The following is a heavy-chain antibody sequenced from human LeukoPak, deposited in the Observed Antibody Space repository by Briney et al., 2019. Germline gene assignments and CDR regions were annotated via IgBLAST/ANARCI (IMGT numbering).Heavy chain of an antibody. CDR2: IYYSGST. D-gene: IGHD2-2*01. CDR3: ARHVPAASLTRNWFDP. V-gene: IGHV4-59*08. J-gene: IGHJ5*02. Sequence: PSETLSLTCTVSGGSISSYYWSWIRQPPGKGLEWIGYIYYSGSTNYNPSLKSRVTISVDTSKNQFSLKLSSVTAADTAVHYCARHVPAASLTRNWFDPWGQGTLVTVSS. CDR1: GGSISSYY.